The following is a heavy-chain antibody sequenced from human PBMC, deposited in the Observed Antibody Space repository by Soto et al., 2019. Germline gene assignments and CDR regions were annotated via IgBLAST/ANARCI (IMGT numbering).Heavy chain of an antibody. V-gene: IGHV1-18*01. J-gene: IGHJ5*02. CDR2: ISAYNGNT. Sequence: QVQLVQSVAEVKKPGASVKVSCKASGYTFTSYGIRWVRQAPGQGLEGMGWISAYNGNTNYAQKLQGRVNMTTDTATRRADMELRSLTSDDTVVYYCARDGGVQARFDPWCQGTLVTVSS. D-gene: IGHD2-8*02. CDR1: GYTFTSYG. CDR3: ARDGGVQARFDP.